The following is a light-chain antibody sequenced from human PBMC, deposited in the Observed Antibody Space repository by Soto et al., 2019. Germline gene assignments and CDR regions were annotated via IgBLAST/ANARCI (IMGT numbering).Light chain of an antibody. CDR3: HQYYSSPWT. CDR1: QSVLHSSNDKNF. V-gene: IGKV4-1*01. J-gene: IGKJ1*01. Sequence: DIVLTQSPDSLAVSLGERATINCKSSQSVLHSSNDKNFLTWYQQKPGQPPKLLIYWASTRESGVPDRFSGSGSGTDFTLTINGLQAEDVAVYYCHQYYSSPWTFGQGTKVEIK. CDR2: WAS.